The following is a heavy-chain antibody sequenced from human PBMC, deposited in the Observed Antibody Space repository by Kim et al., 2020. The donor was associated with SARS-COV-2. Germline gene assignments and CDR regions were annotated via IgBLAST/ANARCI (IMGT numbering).Heavy chain of an antibody. V-gene: IGHV3-23*01. D-gene: IGHD4-17*01. CDR1: GFTFSSYA. Sequence: GGSLRLSCAASGFTFSSYAMSWVRQAPGKGLEWVSAISGSGGSTYYADSVKGRFTISRDNSKNTLYLQMNSLRAEDTAVYYCAKRLEGYGDYVGGDDYWGQGTLVTVSS. CDR2: ISGSGGST. CDR3: AKRLEGYGDYVGGDDY. J-gene: IGHJ4*02.